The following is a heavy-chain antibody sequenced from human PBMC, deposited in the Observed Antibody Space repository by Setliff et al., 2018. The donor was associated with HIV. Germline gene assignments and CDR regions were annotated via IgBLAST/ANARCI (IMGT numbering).Heavy chain of an antibody. V-gene: IGHV4-31*03. J-gene: IGHJ4*02. CDR2: IYYSGTA. D-gene: IGHD1-7*01. Sequence: SETLSLTCTVSGGSISSGVYYWSWNRQYPGRGLEWIGYIYYSGTAYYKPSLRSRVTISVDTSKKRFSLKLSSVTAADTAVCYCARWRDNRNSGFDYWGQGTLVSVS. CDR1: GGSISSGVYY. CDR3: ARWRDNRNSGFDY.